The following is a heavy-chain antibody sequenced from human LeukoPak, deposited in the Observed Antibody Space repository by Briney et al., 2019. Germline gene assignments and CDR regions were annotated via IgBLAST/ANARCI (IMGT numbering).Heavy chain of an antibody. J-gene: IGHJ6*02. CDR3: ARVGGLGYCSSTSCYYGMDV. CDR1: GYTVTSYD. Sequence: GASVKVSCKASGYTVTSYDINWVRQASGQGLECRGWMKPNSGNTGYAQKFQGRVTMTRNTTISTAYMELSSLRSEDTAVYYCARVGGLGYCSSTSCYYGMDVWGQGTTVTVSS. CDR2: MKPNSGNT. V-gene: IGHV1-8*01. D-gene: IGHD2-2*01.